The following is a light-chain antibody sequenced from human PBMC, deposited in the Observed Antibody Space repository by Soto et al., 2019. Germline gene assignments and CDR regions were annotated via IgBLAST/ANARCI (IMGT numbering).Light chain of an antibody. CDR1: SSNIGDNA. J-gene: IGLJ3*02. Sequence: QSVLTQPPSVSDAPRQRVTISCSGSSSNIGDNAVNWYQQLPGKPPKLLIYYDDLLPSGVSERFSGSKSGTSASLAISGLQSEDEADYYCSAWDDSLNGWVFGGGTKLTVL. CDR3: SAWDDSLNGWV. CDR2: YDD. V-gene: IGLV1-36*01.